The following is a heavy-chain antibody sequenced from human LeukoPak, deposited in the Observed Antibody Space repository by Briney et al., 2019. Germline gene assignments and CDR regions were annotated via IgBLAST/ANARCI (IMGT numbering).Heavy chain of an antibody. D-gene: IGHD5-12*01. J-gene: IGHJ6*02. CDR1: GFTFSSYA. CDR3: ARDPDSGYDYYYYGMDV. V-gene: IGHV3-30-3*01. Sequence: PGGSLRLSCAASGFTFSSYAMHWVRQAPGKGLEWVAVISYDGSNKYYADSVKGRFTISRDNSKNTLYLQMNSLRAEDTAVYYCARDPDSGYDYYYYGMDVWGQGTTVTVSS. CDR2: ISYDGSNK.